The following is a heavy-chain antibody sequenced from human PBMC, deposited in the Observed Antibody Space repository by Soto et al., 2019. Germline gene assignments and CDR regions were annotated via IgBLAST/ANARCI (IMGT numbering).Heavy chain of an antibody. V-gene: IGHV4-30-2*01. D-gene: IGHD2-15*01. Sequence: QLQLQESGSGLVKPLQTLSLTCAVSGGSISSGGYSWSWIRQPPGKGLEWIGYIYHSGSTYYNPSLKRRVTISVDRSMYQFSLKLSSVTAADTAVYYCARGQVVAAQHWGQGTLVTVSS. J-gene: IGHJ4*02. CDR2: IYHSGST. CDR3: ARGQVVAAQH. CDR1: GGSISSGGYS.